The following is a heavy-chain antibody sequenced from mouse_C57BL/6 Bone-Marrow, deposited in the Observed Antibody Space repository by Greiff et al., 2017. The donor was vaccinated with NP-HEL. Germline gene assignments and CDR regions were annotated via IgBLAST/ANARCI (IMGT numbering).Heavy chain of an antibody. CDR1: GFTFSDFY. CDR3: ARDACGAY. CDR2: SSNKANDSTP. Sequence: EVMLVESGGGLVQSGRSLRLSCATSGFTFSDFYMEWVRQAPGKGLEWIAASSNKANDSTPEYSASVKGRFIVSRDTAQSLLYLQMNALRAVDTAIYYCARDACGAYWGQGTLVTVSA. V-gene: IGHV7-1*01. J-gene: IGHJ3*01.